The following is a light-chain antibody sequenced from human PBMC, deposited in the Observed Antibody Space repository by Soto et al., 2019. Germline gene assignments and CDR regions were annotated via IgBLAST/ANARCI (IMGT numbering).Light chain of an antibody. Sequence: DIQMTQSPSTLSASVGDRVTITCRASQSIDGWLAWYQQKTGQAPELLGSKASSLESGVPSRFSGSGSGTEFTLTISSLQPDDFATYYCQHYHSSPWTFGQGTKVAIK. J-gene: IGKJ1*01. CDR2: KAS. CDR3: QHYHSSPWT. CDR1: QSIDGW. V-gene: IGKV1-5*03.